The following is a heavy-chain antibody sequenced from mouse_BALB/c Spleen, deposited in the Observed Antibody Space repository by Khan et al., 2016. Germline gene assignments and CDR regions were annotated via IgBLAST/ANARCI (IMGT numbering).Heavy chain of an antibody. J-gene: IGHJ4*01. V-gene: IGHV1-9*01. CDR2: ILPGSGSS. Sequence: QVQLQQSGAELMKPGASVKISCKATGYTFSTYWIEWVKQRPGHGLEWIGEILPGSGSSNYNEKLKGKATFTADTSSNTAYMQLSSLTSEDSAVYYCAICYYDYDYGMDYWGQGTSVTVSS. D-gene: IGHD2-4*01. CDR1: GYTFSTYW. CDR3: AICYYDYDYGMDY.